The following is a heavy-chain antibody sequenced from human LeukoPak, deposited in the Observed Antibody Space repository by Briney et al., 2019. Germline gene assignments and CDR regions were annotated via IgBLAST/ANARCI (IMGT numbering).Heavy chain of an antibody. Sequence: GGSLRLSCAASGFTFSSYEMNWVRQAPGKGLEWVSYISSSGSTIYYADSVKGRFTISRDNAKNSLYLKMNSLRAEDTAVYYCARVPRITMVRGVFDYWGQGTLVTVSS. CDR1: GFTFSSYE. D-gene: IGHD3-10*01. J-gene: IGHJ4*02. V-gene: IGHV3-48*03. CDR3: ARVPRITMVRGVFDY. CDR2: ISSSGSTI.